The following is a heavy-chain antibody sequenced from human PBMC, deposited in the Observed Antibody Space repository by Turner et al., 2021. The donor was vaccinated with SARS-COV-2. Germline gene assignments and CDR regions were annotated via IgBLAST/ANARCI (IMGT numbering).Heavy chain of an antibody. CDR2: SNPSDSST. D-gene: IGHD3-10*01. CDR3: AGDRGWFDP. V-gene: IGHV1-46*01. Sequence: QVPLEQSGAEVKKPGASVKVSCKASGYTFTSYYMHWVRQAPGQGLELIGISNPSDSSTVDAQKFQGRVTMTRDTSTNTVYMELSSLRSDDTAVYYCAGDRGWFDPWGQGTLVTVSS. CDR1: GYTFTSYY. J-gene: IGHJ5*02.